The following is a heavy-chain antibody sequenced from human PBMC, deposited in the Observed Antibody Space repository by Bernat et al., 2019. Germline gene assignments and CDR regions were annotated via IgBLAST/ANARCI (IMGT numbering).Heavy chain of an antibody. J-gene: IGHJ4*01. D-gene: IGHD3-9*01. CDR1: GFTFNIAW. V-gene: IGHV3-15*01. Sequence: EVQLVESGGGLVKPGGSLRVSCAASGFTFNIAWMSWVRQAPGKGLEWVGRIKSKTDGGTTDYAAPVKGRFTISRDDSKNTLYLQMNSLKTEDTAVYYCTTDRDDIFTGYPYWGQGTLVTVSS. CDR2: IKSKTDGGTT. CDR3: TTDRDDIFTGYPY.